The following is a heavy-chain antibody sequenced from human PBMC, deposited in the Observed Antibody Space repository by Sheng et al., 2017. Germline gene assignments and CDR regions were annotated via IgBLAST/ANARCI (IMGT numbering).Heavy chain of an antibody. CDR2: ISNSGSTT. Sequence: EVQLVESGGGLEQPGGSLKLSCTASGFTFSNYEVNWVRQAPGKGLEWVSYISNSGSTTYYADSVKGRFTISRDNAKNSLYLQINSLRAEDTAVYYCARAQADGYNQIDFWGQGTLVTVSS. J-gene: IGHJ4*02. CDR3: ARAQADGYNQIDF. V-gene: IGHV3-48*03. D-gene: IGHD5-12*01. CDR1: GFTFSNYE.